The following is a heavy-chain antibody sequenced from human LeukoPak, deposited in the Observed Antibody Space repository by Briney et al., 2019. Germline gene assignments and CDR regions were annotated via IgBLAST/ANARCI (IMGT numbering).Heavy chain of an antibody. Sequence: PSGTPSLTCSVSGVPGCSFTSYSWTWIRQSAEKGLDWIGRVYTSGSTNFTPSLQSRVTMLLDTSKNQFSLTLNSVTAADTAVYYCARALRGSTTYYFDYWGRGILVTVSS. CDR3: ARALRGSTTYYFDY. J-gene: IGHJ4*02. D-gene: IGHD1-26*01. CDR1: GVPGCSFTSYS. V-gene: IGHV4-4*07. CDR2: VYTSGST.